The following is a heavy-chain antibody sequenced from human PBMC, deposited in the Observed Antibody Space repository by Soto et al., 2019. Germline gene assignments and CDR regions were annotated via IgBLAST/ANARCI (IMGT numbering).Heavy chain of an antibody. CDR3: ARWLQLRPLDY. J-gene: IGHJ4*02. CDR1: GYTFTNFG. Sequence: QVQLVQSGGEVKKPGASVKVSCKSSGYTFTNFGIGWVRQAPGQGLEYMSWITISNGNANYAPKFQDRVTLTTDTSTYTAYMELRSLISDDTAVYYCARWLQLRPLDYWGQGTLVTVSS. D-gene: IGHD1-7*01. V-gene: IGHV1-18*01. CDR2: ITISNGNA.